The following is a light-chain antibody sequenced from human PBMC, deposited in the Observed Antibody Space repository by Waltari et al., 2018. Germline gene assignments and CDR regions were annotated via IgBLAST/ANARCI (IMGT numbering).Light chain of an antibody. CDR2: QDS. J-gene: IGLJ2*01. Sequence: SYELTQPPSVSLSPGQTASITSSGATLGDKYACWYQQKPGQSPVLVIYQDSKRPSGIPERFSGSNSGNTATLTISGTQAMDEADYYCQAWDSSTVVFGGGTKLTVL. CDR1: TLGDKY. V-gene: IGLV3-1*01. CDR3: QAWDSSTVV.